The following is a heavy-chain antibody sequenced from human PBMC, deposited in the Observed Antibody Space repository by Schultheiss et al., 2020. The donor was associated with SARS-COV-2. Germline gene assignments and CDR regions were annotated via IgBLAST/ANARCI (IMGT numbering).Heavy chain of an antibody. Sequence: SETLSLTCAVYGGSFSGYYWSWIRQPPGKGLEWIGEINHSGSTNYNPSLKSRVTISVDTSKNQFSLELSSVTAADTAVYYCARGTNYDFWSGYPLRYWGQGTLVTVSS. V-gene: IGHV4-34*01. CDR1: GGSFSGYY. CDR3: ARGTNYDFWSGYPLRY. D-gene: IGHD3-3*01. J-gene: IGHJ4*02. CDR2: INHSGST.